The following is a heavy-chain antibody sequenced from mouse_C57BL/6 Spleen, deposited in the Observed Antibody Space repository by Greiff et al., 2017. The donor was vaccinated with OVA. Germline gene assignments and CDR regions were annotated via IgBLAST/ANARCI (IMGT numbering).Heavy chain of an antibody. CDR1: GYAFSSSW. CDR3: ARGELTGTSCFDY. Sequence: QVQLQQSGPELVKPGASVKISCKASGYAFSSSWMNWVKQRPGKGLEWIGRIYPGDGDTNYNGKFKGKATLTADKSSSTAYMQLSSLTSEDSAVYFCARGELTGTSCFDYWGQGTTLTVSS. CDR2: IYPGDGDT. V-gene: IGHV1-82*01. D-gene: IGHD4-1*01. J-gene: IGHJ2*01.